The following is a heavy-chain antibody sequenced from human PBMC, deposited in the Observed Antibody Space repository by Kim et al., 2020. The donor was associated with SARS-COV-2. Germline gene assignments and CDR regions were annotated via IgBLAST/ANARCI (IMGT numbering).Heavy chain of an antibody. CDR2: ISSSSSYT. V-gene: IGHV3-11*06. Sequence: GGSLRLSCAASGFTFSDYYMSWIRQAPGKGLEWVSYISSSSSYTNYADSVKGRFTISRDNAKNSLYLQMNSLRAEDTAVYYCARDRFGRGAMTTVTTYFDYWGQGTLVTVSS. CDR3: ARDRFGRGAMTTVTTYFDY. D-gene: IGHD4-4*01. CDR1: GFTFSDYY. J-gene: IGHJ4*02.